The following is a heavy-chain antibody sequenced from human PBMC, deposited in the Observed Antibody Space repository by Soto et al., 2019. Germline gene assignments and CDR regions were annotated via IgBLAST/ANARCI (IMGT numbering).Heavy chain of an antibody. CDR2: ISNDGSNK. Sequence: GGSLRLSCAASGFIFSGYGMHWVRQAPGKGLEWVTVISNDGSNKYYADSVKGRFTISRDNSKNTLYLQMNSLRVEDTAVYYCARPRADFYYYYGMDVWGQGTEVTVSS. CDR1: GFIFSGYG. CDR3: ARPRADFYYYYGMDV. V-gene: IGHV3-30*03. D-gene: IGHD3-10*01. J-gene: IGHJ6*02.